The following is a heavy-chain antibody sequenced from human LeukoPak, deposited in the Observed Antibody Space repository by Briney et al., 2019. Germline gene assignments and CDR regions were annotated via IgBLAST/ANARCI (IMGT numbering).Heavy chain of an antibody. J-gene: IGHJ4*02. CDR2: FDPEDGET. D-gene: IGHD2-2*01. Sequence: VASVKVSCKVSGYTLTELSMHWVRQAPGKGLEWMGGFDPEDGETIYAQKFQGRVTMTEDTSTDTAYMELSSLRSEDTAVYYCATPPRYCGSTICYDPNFDYGGRETLVTVPS. CDR1: GYTLTELS. CDR3: ATPPRYCGSTICYDPNFDY. V-gene: IGHV1-24*01.